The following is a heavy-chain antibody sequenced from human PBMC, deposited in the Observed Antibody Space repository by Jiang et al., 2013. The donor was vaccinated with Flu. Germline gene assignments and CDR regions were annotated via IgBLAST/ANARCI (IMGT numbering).Heavy chain of an antibody. CDR2: IRSKAYGGTA. Sequence: VQLVESGGGLVQPGRSLRLSCIPSGFTFGDYAMTWVRQAPGKGLEWVGFIRSKAYGGTADYAASVKGRFTISRDDSKSIAYLQMNSLKTEDTAVYYCVREGWDYYGSVDWFDPWGQGTLVTVSS. D-gene: IGHD3-10*01. CDR1: GFTFGDYA. V-gene: IGHV3-49*04. CDR3: VREGWDYYGSVDWFDP. J-gene: IGHJ5*02.